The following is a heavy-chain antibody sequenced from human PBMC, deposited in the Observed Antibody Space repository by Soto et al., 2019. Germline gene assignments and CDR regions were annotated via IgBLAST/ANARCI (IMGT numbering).Heavy chain of an antibody. CDR1: GFTFSSNG. CDR2: ISGSGGTT. Sequence: GGSLRLSCAASGFTFSSNGMIWVRQAPGKGLEWVSAISGSGGTTYYADSVKGRFTISRDNSKNTLDLQMNSLRPEDTAVYYCAKASYFAYWVQGTQVTVS. CDR3: AKASYFAY. V-gene: IGHV3-23*01. J-gene: IGHJ4*02.